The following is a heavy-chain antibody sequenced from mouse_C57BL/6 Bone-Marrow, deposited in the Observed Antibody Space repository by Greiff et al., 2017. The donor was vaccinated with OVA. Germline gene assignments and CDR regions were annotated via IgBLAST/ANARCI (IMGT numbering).Heavy chain of an antibody. V-gene: IGHV1-64*01. Sequence: QVQLQQPGAELVKPGASVKLSCKASGYTFTSYWMHWVKQRPGQGLEWIGMIHPNSGSTNYNEKFKSKATLTVDKSSSTAYMQLSSLTSEDSAVYDCARRYYGSSYYFDYWGQGTTLTVSS. D-gene: IGHD1-1*01. CDR3: ARRYYGSSYYFDY. CDR2: IHPNSGST. CDR1: GYTFTSYW. J-gene: IGHJ2*01.